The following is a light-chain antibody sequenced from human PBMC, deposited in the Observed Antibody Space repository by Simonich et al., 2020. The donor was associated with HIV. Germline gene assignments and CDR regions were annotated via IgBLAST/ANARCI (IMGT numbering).Light chain of an antibody. CDR3: QTWGTGIRV. J-gene: IGLJ2*01. CDR1: SGPSSYA. Sequence: QLVLTQSPSASASLGASVKLTCTLSSGPSSYAIAWLQLPPEKGPRYLMKLNSDGSHSKGDVIPDRLSVSSSGAERYLTISSLQSEDEADYYCQTWGTGIRVFGGGTKLTVL. CDR2: LNSDGSH. V-gene: IGLV4-69*01.